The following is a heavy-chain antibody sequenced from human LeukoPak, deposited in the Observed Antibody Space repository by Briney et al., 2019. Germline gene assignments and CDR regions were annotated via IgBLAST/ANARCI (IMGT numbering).Heavy chain of an antibody. J-gene: IGHJ4*02. CDR2: IYSGGST. D-gene: IGHD3-22*01. CDR3: ASRTYYYDSSGYFNDY. Sequence: GGSLRLSCAASGFTVSSNYMSWVRQAPGKGLEWVSVIYSGGSTYYADSVKGRFTISRDNSKNTLYLQMNSLRAEDTAVYYCASRTYYYDSSGYFNDYWGQGTLVTVSS. V-gene: IGHV3-53*01. CDR1: GFTVSSNY.